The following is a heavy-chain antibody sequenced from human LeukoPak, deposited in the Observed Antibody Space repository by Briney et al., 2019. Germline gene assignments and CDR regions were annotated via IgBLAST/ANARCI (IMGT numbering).Heavy chain of an antibody. CDR2: IGAGGRT. CDR3: AREGYYDSSGTPYFDY. Sequence: GGSLRLSCAASGFSFSSYAMSWVRQAPGKGLEWVSGIGAGGRTYYADSVKGRFTISRDNSKNTLYLQMNSLRAEGTAVYYCAREGYYDSSGTPYFDYWGQGTLVTVSS. CDR1: GFSFSSYA. V-gene: IGHV3-23*01. J-gene: IGHJ4*02. D-gene: IGHD3-22*01.